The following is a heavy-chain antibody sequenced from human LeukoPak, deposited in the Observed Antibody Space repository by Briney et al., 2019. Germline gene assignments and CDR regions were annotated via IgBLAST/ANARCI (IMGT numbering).Heavy chain of an antibody. V-gene: IGHV4-38-2*01. D-gene: IGHD6-13*01. CDR3: ARKAAGPDY. J-gene: IGHJ4*02. CDR1: GYSISSGYY. CDR2: IYHSGST. Sequence: SETLSLTCAVSGYSISSGYYWGWVRQPPGKGLEWIGSIYHSGSTYYNPSLKSRVTISVDTSKNQFSLKLSSVTAADTAVYHCARKAAGPDYWGQGTLVTVSS.